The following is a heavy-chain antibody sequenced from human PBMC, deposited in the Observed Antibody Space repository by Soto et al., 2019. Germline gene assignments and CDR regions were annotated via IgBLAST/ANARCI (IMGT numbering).Heavy chain of an antibody. CDR1: GHTFTRYG. J-gene: IGHJ6*02. CDR2: ISAYNGNT. Sequence: ASVKFYCKASGHTFTRYGTSLVRQAPGQGLEWMGWISAYNGNTNYAQKLQGRVTMTTDTSTSTAYMELRSLRSDDTAVYYCARIGSSGWYRMDVWGQGTTVTVSS. CDR3: ARIGSSGWYRMDV. D-gene: IGHD6-19*01. V-gene: IGHV1-18*01.